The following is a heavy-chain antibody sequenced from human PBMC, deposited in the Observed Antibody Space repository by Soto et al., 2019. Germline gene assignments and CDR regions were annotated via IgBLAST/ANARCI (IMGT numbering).Heavy chain of an antibody. CDR2: INAGNGNT. J-gene: IGHJ4*02. CDR3: ARGGVVGATFDY. CDR1: GYTFTSYA. V-gene: IGHV1-3*01. Sequence: GASVKVSCKASGYTFTSYAMHWVRQAPGQRLEWMGWINAGNGNTKYSQKFQGRVTITRDTSASTAYMELSSLRSEDTAVYYCARGGVVGATFDYWGQGTLVTVSS. D-gene: IGHD1-26*01.